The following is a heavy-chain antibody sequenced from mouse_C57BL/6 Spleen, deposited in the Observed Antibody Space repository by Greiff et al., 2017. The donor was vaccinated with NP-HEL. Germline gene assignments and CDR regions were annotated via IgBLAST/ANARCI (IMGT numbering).Heavy chain of an antibody. Sequence: EVQLQQSGPVLVKPGASVKMSCKASGYTFTDYYMNWVKQSHGKSLEWIGVINPYNGGTSYNQKFKGKATLTVDKSSSTAYMELNSLTSEDSAVYYCARDYGNYGGYYFDYWGQGTTLTVSS. CDR2: INPYNGGT. CDR3: ARDYGNYGGYYFDY. J-gene: IGHJ2*01. D-gene: IGHD2-1*01. V-gene: IGHV1-19*01. CDR1: GYTFTDYY.